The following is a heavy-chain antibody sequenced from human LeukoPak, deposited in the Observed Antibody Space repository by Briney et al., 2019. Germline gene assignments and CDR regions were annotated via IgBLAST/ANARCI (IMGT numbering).Heavy chain of an antibody. J-gene: IGHJ6*03. V-gene: IGHV4-34*01. Sequence: SETLSLTCAVYGGSFSGYYWSWIRQPPGKGLEWIGEINHSGSTNYNPSLKSRVTISVDTSKNQFSLKLSSVTAEDTAVYYCARDGDYYGDDYYYYYMDVWGKGTTVTVSS. CDR2: INHSGST. CDR1: GGSFSGYY. CDR3: ARDGDYYGDDYYYYYMDV. D-gene: IGHD4-17*01.